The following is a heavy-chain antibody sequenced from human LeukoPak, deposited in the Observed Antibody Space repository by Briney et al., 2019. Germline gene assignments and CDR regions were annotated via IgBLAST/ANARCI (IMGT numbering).Heavy chain of an antibody. CDR2: INHSGST. V-gene: IGHV4-34*01. CDR1: GGSFSGYY. J-gene: IGHJ4*02. CDR3: ARVSRSSSREDY. D-gene: IGHD6-6*01. Sequence: SETLSLTCAVYGGSFSGYYWSWIRQPPGKGLEWIGEINHSGSTNYNPSLKSRVTISVDTSKNQFSLKLSSVTAADTAVYYCARVSRSSSREDYWGQGTLVTVSS.